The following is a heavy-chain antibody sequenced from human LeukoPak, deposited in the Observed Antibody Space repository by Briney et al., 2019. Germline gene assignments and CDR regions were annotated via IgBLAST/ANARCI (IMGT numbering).Heavy chain of an antibody. J-gene: IGHJ4*02. D-gene: IGHD5-18*01. V-gene: IGHV3-23*01. CDR1: GFTFSSYA. CDR3: AKGQGGYSYGKPLGY. Sequence: GGSLRLSCAASGFTFSSYAMSWVRQAPGKGLEWVSAISGSGGSTYYADSVKGRFTISRDNSKNTLYLQMNSLRAEDTAVYYCAKGQGGYSYGKPLGYWGQGTLVTVSS. CDR2: ISGSGGST.